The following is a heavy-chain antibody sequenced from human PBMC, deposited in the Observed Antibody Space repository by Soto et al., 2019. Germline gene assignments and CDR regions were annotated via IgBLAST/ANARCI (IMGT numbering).Heavy chain of an antibody. D-gene: IGHD1-20*01. CDR1: GFTFSHYA. CDR2: MSYDGSNE. V-gene: IGHV3-30*18. CDR3: AKDVSHNSAH. J-gene: IGHJ4*02. Sequence: QVQLVESGGGVVQPGRSLSLSCAASGFTFSHYAMHWVRQAPGKGLEWVSLMSYDGSNEYYADSVKGRFTISRGNSKNTLSLQMTSRRAWDTAVYYCAKDVSHNSAHWGQGTLVTVSS.